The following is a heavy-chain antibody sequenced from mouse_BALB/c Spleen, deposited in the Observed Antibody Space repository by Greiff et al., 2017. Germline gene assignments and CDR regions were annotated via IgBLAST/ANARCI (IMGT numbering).Heavy chain of an antibody. Sequence: VQLQQSGAELVKPGASVKLSCTASGFNIKDTYMQWVKQRPEQGLEWIGRIDPANGNTKYDPKFQGKATITADTSSNTAYLQLSSLTSEDTAVYYCARGHYYGSSYGGYFDVWGAGTTVTVSS. CDR1: GFNIKDTY. CDR3: ARGHYYGSSYGGYFDV. CDR2: IDPANGNT. V-gene: IGHV14-3*02. D-gene: IGHD1-1*01. J-gene: IGHJ1*01.